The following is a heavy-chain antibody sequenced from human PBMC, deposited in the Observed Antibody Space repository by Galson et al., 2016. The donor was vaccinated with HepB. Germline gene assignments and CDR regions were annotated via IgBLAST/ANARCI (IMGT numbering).Heavy chain of an antibody. CDR1: GFFTFSSYG. J-gene: IGHJ4*02. CDR3: APGSIGAPFDY. CDR2: ISYDGSDK. Sequence: LRLSCAVSGFFTFSSYGMHWVRQAPGKGLEWVALISYDGSDKYYADSVKGRFTISRDNSKNTLYLQMNSLRAEDTAVYYCAPGSIGAPFDYWGQGTLVTVSS. V-gene: IGHV3-30*03. D-gene: IGHD3-10*01.